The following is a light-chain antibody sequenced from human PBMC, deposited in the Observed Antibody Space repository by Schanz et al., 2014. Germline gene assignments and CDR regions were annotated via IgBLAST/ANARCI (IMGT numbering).Light chain of an antibody. CDR3: QQYNSA. CDR1: QSVSSSY. V-gene: IGKV3-15*01. CDR2: GAS. Sequence: EIVLTQSPGTLSLSPGERATLSCRASQSVSSSYLAWYQQKPGQAPRLLIYGASTRATGIPARFSGSGSGTEFTLTISSLQSDDFATYYCQQYNSAFGQGTKVEIK. J-gene: IGKJ1*01.